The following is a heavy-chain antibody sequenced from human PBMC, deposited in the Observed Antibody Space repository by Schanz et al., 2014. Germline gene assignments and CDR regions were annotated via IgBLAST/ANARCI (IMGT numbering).Heavy chain of an antibody. CDR1: GGSFSGYW. V-gene: IGHV4-34*01. CDR2: VNHGGYT. Sequence: QVQLQQWGAGLLKPSETLSLTCAFSGGSFSGYWWTWVRQSPGKGLEWIGEVNHGGYTNYNPSLKSRVPVSVDMAKKQFSLRLSSVTAADTAAYYCATWSVTRLFHNWGQGTLVTVSS. CDR3: ATWSVTRLFHN. D-gene: IGHD4-4*01. J-gene: IGHJ4*02.